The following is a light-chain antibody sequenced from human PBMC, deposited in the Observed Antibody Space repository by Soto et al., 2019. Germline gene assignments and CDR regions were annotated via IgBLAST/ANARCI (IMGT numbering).Light chain of an antibody. CDR1: QSVSSY. CDR2: DAS. CDR3: QQYGSSPLT. V-gene: IGKV3-11*01. Sequence: EIVLTQSPATLSLSPGERATLSCRASQSVSSYLAWYQQKPGQAPRLLIYDASNRATGIPARFSGSGSGTDFTLTISRLESEDFAVYYCQQYGSSPLTFGGGTKV. J-gene: IGKJ4*01.